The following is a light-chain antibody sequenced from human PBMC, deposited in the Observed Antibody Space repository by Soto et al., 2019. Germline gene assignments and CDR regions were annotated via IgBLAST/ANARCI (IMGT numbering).Light chain of an antibody. CDR1: QSISGW. V-gene: IGKV1-5*01. J-gene: IGKJ1*01. CDR3: QLYNSLWT. Sequence: DIQMTQSPSTLSASVGDRVTITCRASQSISGWLAWYQQKPGKAPKLLIYDASSLDSGVPSRFSGSGSGTEFTLTISSLQPDDFTTYYCQLYNSLWTFGHGTKVEIK. CDR2: DAS.